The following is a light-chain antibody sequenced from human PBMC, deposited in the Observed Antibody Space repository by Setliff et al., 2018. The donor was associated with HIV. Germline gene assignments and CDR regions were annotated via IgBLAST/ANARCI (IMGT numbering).Light chain of an antibody. Sequence: QSALTQPASVSGSPGQSITIFCIGTSSDVGGYNYVSWYQQYPGKAPKLMIYEVSNRPSGVSNRFSASKSGNTASLTISGLRAEDEADYYCSSYSISSTPYAFGTGTKVTVL. CDR2: EVS. V-gene: IGLV2-14*01. CDR1: SSDVGGYNY. J-gene: IGLJ1*01. CDR3: SSYSISSTPYA.